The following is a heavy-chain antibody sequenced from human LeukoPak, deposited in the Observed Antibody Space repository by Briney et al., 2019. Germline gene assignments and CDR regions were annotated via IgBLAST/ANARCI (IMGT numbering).Heavy chain of an antibody. J-gene: IGHJ4*02. Sequence: GGSLRLSCAAYGFTFNTYSMNWVRQAPGKGLEWVSYISGDSSTIYYADSVKGRFTISRDNAKNSLYLQMNSLRAEDTAVYYCATPFDYWGQGTLVTVSS. CDR1: GFTFNTYS. CDR3: ATPFDY. V-gene: IGHV3-48*04. CDR2: ISGDSSTI.